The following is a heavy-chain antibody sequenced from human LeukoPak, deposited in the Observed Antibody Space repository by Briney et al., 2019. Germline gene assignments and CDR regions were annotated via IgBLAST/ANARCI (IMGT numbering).Heavy chain of an antibody. J-gene: IGHJ3*02. Sequence: ASVKVSCKASGYTFTSYGISWVRQAPGQGLEWMGWISAYNGNTNYAQKLQGRVTMTTDTSTSTAYMELRSLRSDDTAVYYCASPRRERTYYYDSSGYWASAFDIWGQGTMVTVSS. CDR2: ISAYNGNT. CDR3: ASPRRERTYYYDSSGYWASAFDI. CDR1: GYTFTSYG. V-gene: IGHV1-18*01. D-gene: IGHD3-22*01.